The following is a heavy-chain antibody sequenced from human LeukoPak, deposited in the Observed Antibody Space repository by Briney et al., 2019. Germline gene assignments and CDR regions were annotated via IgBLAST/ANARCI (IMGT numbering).Heavy chain of an antibody. D-gene: IGHD4-23*01. Sequence: SETLSLTCTVSGVSISSSSYYWGWIRQPPGKGLEWIVSIYYSGNTYYNPALKSRVTICVDTSKNQFSLKLSSVTAADTAVYYCARLTVEGYYYYGMDVWGQGTTVTVSS. V-gene: IGHV4-39*01. J-gene: IGHJ6*02. CDR2: IYYSGNT. CDR3: ARLTVEGYYYYGMDV. CDR1: GVSISSSSYY.